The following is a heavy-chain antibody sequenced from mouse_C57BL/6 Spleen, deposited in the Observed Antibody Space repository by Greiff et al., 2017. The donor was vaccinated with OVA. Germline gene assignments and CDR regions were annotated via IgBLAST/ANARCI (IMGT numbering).Heavy chain of an antibody. J-gene: IGHJ1*03. V-gene: IGHV5-9-1*02. Sequence: DVMLVESGEGLVKPGGSLKLSCAASGFTFSSYAMSWVRQTPEKRLEWVAYISSGGDYIYYADTVKGRFTISRDNARNTLYLQMSSLKSEDTAMYYCTRTFSPYWYFDVWGTGTTVTVSS. CDR3: TRTFSPYWYFDV. CDR1: GFTFSSYA. CDR2: ISSGGDYI.